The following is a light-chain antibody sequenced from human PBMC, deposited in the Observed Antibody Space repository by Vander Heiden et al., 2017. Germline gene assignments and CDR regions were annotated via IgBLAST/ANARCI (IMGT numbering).Light chain of an antibody. Sequence: EIVLTQSPATLSLSPGERATLSCRASQSVSNYLAWYQQKPGQAPRLLIYDASNRATGVPARFSGSGYGTDFTLTISSLEPEDFALYYCQQPSNWPPITFGQGTRLDI. V-gene: IGKV3-11*01. CDR3: QQPSNWPPIT. J-gene: IGKJ5*01. CDR2: DAS. CDR1: QSVSNY.